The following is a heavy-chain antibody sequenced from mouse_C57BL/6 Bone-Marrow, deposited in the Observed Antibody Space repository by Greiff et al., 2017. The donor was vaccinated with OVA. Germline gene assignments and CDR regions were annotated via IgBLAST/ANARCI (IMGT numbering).Heavy chain of an antibody. D-gene: IGHD1-1*01. CDR2: IHPSDSDT. Sequence: QVQLQQPGAELVKPGASVKVSCKASGYTFTNYWMHWVKQRPGQGLEWIGRIHPSDSDTNYNKKFKGKATLTVDKSSSTAYLQLSSLTSEDSAVYYCAIGGSSSFYYAMDYWGQGTSVTVSS. CDR1: GYTFTNYW. V-gene: IGHV1-74*01. J-gene: IGHJ4*01. CDR3: AIGGSSSFYYAMDY.